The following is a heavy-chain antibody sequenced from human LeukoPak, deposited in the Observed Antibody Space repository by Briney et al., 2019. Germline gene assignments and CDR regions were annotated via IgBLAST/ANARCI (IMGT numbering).Heavy chain of an antibody. D-gene: IGHD6-13*01. J-gene: IGHJ4*02. V-gene: IGHV3-23*01. CDR1: GFPFSRYA. CDR3: AKDSIAAAGAFDY. Sequence: GSLRLSCAASGFPFSRYAMSWVRQAPGKGLEWVSAISGSGGSTYYADSVKGRFTISRDNSKNTLYLQMNSLRAEDTAVYYCAKDSIAAAGAFDYWGQGTLVTVSS. CDR2: ISGSGGST.